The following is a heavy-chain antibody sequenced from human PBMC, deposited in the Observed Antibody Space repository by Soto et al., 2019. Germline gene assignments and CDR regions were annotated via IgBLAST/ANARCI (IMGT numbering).Heavy chain of an antibody. CDR1: GFSVTSYT. D-gene: IGHD2-21*02. CDR2: VFSSVSA. CDR3: ARDGMTTGDT. V-gene: IGHV4-4*07. J-gene: IGHJ4*02. Sequence: XETLSLTCIVSGFSVTSYTWSWVRQPANKGLEWIGRVFSSVSATYNPSLKSRVSISMDTAENRISLKLDSVTAADAGVYFCARDGMTTGDTWGPGTLVTVSS.